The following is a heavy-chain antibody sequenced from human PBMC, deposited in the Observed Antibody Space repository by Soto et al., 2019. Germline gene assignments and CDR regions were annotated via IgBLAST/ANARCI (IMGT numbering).Heavy chain of an antibody. V-gene: IGHV1-69*02. J-gene: IGHJ4*02. CDR2: LIPILGLA. CDR3: ARFKLGEDY. Sequence: QVQLVQSGAEVQKPGSSVKVSCRASGDTFTNYTITWVRQAPGQVLVWMGRLIPILGLANYAQKFRGRVTISADKSTTTAYMELRSLRSEDTAMYYCARFKLGEDYWGQGTLVTVSS. D-gene: IGHD3-16*01. CDR1: GDTFTNYT.